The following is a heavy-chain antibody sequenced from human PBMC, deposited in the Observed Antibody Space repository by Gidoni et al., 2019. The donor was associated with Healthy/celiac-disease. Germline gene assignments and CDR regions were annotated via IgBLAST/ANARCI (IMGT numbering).Heavy chain of an antibody. CDR3: AKHGGIVYGDFRNNFDY. CDR1: GFTFSSDA. D-gene: IGHD4-17*01. CDR2: ISGSGGST. V-gene: IGHV3-23*01. J-gene: IGHJ4*01. Sequence: EVQLLESGGGLVQPGGSLRLSCAASGFTFSSDAMSWVRQAPGKGLECVSAISGSGGSTYYADSVKGRFTISRDNSKNTLYLQMNSLRAEDTAVYYCAKHGGIVYGDFRNNFDYWGHGTLVTVSS.